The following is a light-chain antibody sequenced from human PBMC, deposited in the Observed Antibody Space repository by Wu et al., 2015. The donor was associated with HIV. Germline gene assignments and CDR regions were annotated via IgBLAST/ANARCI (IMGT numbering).Light chain of an antibody. CDR1: QTVKNN. CDR2: DAS. V-gene: IGKV3-11*01. CDR3: QQRSNWPLT. Sequence: EIVMTQSPVTLSVSPGESATLSCRASQTVKNNLAWSQQRPGQAPRLLIYDASNRATGIPARFSGSGSGTDFTLTISSLEPEDFAVYYCQQRSNWPLTFGGGTKVEIK. J-gene: IGKJ4*01.